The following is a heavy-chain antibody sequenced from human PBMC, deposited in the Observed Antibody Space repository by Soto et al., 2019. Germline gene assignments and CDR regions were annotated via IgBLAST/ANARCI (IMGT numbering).Heavy chain of an antibody. CDR2: IYYSGST. Sequence: SETLSLTCTVSGGSISSGGYYWSWIRQHPWKGLEWIGYIYYSGSTYYNPSLKSRVTISVDTSKNQFSLKLSSVTAADTAVYYCASYSVPTRVRFDPWGQGXLVTVYS. V-gene: IGHV4-31*03. CDR1: GGSISSGGYY. J-gene: IGHJ5*02. D-gene: IGHD2-21*01. CDR3: ASYSVPTRVRFDP.